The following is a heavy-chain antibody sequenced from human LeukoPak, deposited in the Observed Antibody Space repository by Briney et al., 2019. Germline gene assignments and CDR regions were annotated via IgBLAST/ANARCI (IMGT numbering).Heavy chain of an antibody. V-gene: IGHV3-23*01. J-gene: IGHJ4*02. CDR2: ISGSGGST. Sequence: GGSLRLSCAASGFTFSSYAMSWVRQAPGKGLEWVSAISGSGGSTYYADSVKGRFTISRDNSKNTLYLQMNSLRAEDTAVHYCAKDSGVLLWFRELGYFDYWGQGTLVTVSS. D-gene: IGHD3-10*01. CDR1: GFTFSSYA. CDR3: AKDSGVLLWFRELGYFDY.